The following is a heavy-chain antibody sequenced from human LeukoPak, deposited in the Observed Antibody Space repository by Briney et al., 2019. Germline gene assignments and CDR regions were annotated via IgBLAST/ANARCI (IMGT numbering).Heavy chain of an antibody. CDR2: IYYTGST. D-gene: IGHD6-13*01. CDR3: ARVPFVIAAASPNWFDP. J-gene: IGHJ5*02. CDR1: GGSISSSSYY. V-gene: IGHV4-39*07. Sequence: SETLSLTCTVSGGSISSSSYYWGWIRQPPGKGLEWIGSIYYTGSTNHNPSLKSRVTISVDTSKNQFSLKLSSVTAADTAVYYCARVPFVIAAASPNWFDPWGQGTPVTVSS.